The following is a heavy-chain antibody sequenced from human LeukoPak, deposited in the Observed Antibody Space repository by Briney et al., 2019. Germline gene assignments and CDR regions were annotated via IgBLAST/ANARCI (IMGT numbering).Heavy chain of an antibody. Sequence: ASVKVSCKASGYTFTGYYMHWVRQAPGQGLEWMGWINPNSGGTNYAQKFQGRVTMTRDTSISTAYMELSRPRSDDTAVYYCARARAERYDSSGYYSYWGQGTLVTVSS. CDR3: ARARAERYDSSGYYSY. J-gene: IGHJ4*02. CDR2: INPNSGGT. CDR1: GYTFTGYY. V-gene: IGHV1-2*02. D-gene: IGHD3-22*01.